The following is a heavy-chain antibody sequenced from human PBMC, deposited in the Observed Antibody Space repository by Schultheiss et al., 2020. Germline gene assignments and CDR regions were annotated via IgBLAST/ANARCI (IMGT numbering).Heavy chain of an antibody. CDR3: ARDSLLRYFDWLRVAYFDY. V-gene: IGHV3-7*01. Sequence: GRSLRLSCAASGFTFSSYWMSWVRQAPGKGLEWVANIKQDGSEKYYVDSVKGRFTISRDNAQNSLYLQMNSLRAEDTAVYYCARDSLLRYFDWLRVAYFDYWGQGTLVTVSS. CDR1: GFTFSSYW. J-gene: IGHJ4*02. D-gene: IGHD3-9*01. CDR2: IKQDGSEK.